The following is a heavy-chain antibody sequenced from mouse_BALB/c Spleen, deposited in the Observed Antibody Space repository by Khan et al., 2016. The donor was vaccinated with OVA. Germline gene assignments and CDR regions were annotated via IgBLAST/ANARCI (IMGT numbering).Heavy chain of an antibody. D-gene: IGHD1-1*01. V-gene: IGHV3-2*02. CDR1: GYSITSDYA. J-gene: IGHJ2*01. CDR3: ASGFITTVVVPFDY. Sequence: VQLKESGPGLVKPSQSLSLTCTVTGYSITSDYAWNWIRQFPGNKLEWMGYISYSGSTSYNPSLKSRISITRDTSKNQFFLQLNSVTTEDTATYYCASGFITTVVVPFDYWGQGTTLTVSS. CDR2: ISYSGST.